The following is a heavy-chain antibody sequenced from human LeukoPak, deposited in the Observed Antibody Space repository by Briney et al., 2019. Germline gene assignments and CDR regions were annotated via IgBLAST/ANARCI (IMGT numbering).Heavy chain of an antibody. CDR2: ISGSGGST. CDR3: ARDPGYYYDSSGYSPVDY. J-gene: IGHJ4*02. D-gene: IGHD3-22*01. CDR1: GFTFSSYA. V-gene: IGHV3-23*01. Sequence: GGSLRLSCAASGFTFSSYAMSRVRQAPGKGLEWVSAISGSGGSTYYADSVKGRFTISRDNAKNSLYLQMNSLRAEDTAVYYCARDPGYYYDSSGYSPVDYWGQGTLVTVSS.